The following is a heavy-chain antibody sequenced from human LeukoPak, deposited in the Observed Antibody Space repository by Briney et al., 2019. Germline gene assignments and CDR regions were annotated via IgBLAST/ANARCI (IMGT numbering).Heavy chain of an antibody. CDR3: ARGQFLYSTGWPSTIRFDY. D-gene: IGHD6-19*01. CDR1: GGSISSYY. J-gene: IGHJ4*02. V-gene: IGHV4-59*12. Sequence: ASETLSLTCTVSGGSISSYYWSWIRQPPGKGLEWIGYIYYSGSTNYNPSLKSRVTISVDTSKNHFSLKLSSVTAADTAVYYCARGQFLYSTGWPSTIRFDYWGQGALVTVSS. CDR2: IYYSGST.